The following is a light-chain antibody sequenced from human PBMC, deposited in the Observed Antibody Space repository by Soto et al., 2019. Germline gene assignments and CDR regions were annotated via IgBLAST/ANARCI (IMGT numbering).Light chain of an antibody. J-gene: IGLJ3*02. Sequence: QSVLTQPASVSGSPGQSITISCTGTSNDIGGHNHVSWYQQNPGNSPKLIIYEVTERPSWVSNRFSASKSGTTASLTISGLQAEDEADYYCCSYAGIITWVCGGGTKVTV. CDR1: SNDIGGHNH. V-gene: IGLV2-23*02. CDR3: CSYAGIITWV. CDR2: EVT.